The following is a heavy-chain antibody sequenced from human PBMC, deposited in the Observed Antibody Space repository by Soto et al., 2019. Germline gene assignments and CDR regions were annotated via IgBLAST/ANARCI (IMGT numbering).Heavy chain of an antibody. CDR1: VGSISSGGYY. CDR2: IYYSGST. CDR3: ARACLGVLYYYDSSGHGAFDI. V-gene: IGHV4-31*03. D-gene: IGHD3-22*01. J-gene: IGHJ3*02. Sequence: TLSLTCTVSVGSISSGGYYCSWMGQHPWKGLEWIGYIYYSGSTYYNPSLKSRVTISVDTSKNQFSLKLSSVTAADTAVYYCARACLGVLYYYDSSGHGAFDIWGQGTMDIVS.